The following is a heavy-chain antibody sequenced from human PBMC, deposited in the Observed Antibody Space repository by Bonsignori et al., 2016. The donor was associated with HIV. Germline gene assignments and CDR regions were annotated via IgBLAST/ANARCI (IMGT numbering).Heavy chain of an antibody. Sequence: WIRQPPGKGLEWVSAISGSGGSTYYADSVKGRFTISRDNSKNTLYLQMNSLRAEDTAVYYCASGAEYYYYYYMDVWGKGTTVTVSS. CDR3: ASGAEYYYYYYMDV. J-gene: IGHJ6*03. D-gene: IGHD1-14*01. V-gene: IGHV3-23*01. CDR2: ISGSGGST.